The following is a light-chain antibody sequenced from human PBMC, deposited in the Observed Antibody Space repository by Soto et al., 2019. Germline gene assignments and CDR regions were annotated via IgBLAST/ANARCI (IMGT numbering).Light chain of an antibody. J-gene: IGLJ1*01. CDR2: DVS. CDR1: SSDVGSYNY. CDR3: TSSTSSSTFV. Sequence: QSALTQPASVSGSPGQSITIFCTGTSSDVGSYNYVSWYQQHPGRAPKLMIYDVSSRPSGVSNRFSGSKSGSTASLAISLIQADDEDYYYCTSSTSSSTFVFGTGTKLTVL. V-gene: IGLV2-14*03.